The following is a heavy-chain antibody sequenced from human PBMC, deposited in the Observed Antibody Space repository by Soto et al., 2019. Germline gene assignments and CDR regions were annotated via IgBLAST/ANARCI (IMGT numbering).Heavy chain of an antibody. CDR2: IYYSGNT. CDR3: ASSSLNGMDC. Sequence: PSETLSLTCSVSGGSISSGHYYWSWIRQPPAKPLEWIGNIYYSGNTYYHPSLKRSLITSIDTSMNHFSLKVGSVTAAAPALYYCASSSLNGMDCWGQGTRITVSS. V-gene: IGHV4-30-4*01. CDR1: GGSISSGHYY. J-gene: IGHJ6*02.